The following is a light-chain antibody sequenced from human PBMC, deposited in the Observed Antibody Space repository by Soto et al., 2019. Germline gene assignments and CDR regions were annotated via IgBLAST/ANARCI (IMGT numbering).Light chain of an antibody. CDR2: RNN. CDR3: AAWDDSLSGDVV. CDR1: SSNIGSNY. V-gene: IGLV1-47*01. Sequence: QPVLTQPPSASGTPGQRVTISCSGSSSNIGSNYVYWYQQLPGTAPKLLIYRNNQRPSGVPDRFSGSKAGTSASLAISGLRSEDESDYDCAAWDDSLSGDVVFGGGTKLTVL. J-gene: IGLJ2*01.